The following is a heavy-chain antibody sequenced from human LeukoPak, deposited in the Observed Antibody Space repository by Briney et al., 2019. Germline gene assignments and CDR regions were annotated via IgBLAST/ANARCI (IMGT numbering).Heavy chain of an antibody. J-gene: IGHJ3*02. V-gene: IGHV4-34*01. CDR2: INHSGST. CDR1: GGSFSGYY. CDR3: ARGGRNDPGAFDI. Sequence: SETLSLTCAVYGGSFSGYYWSWIRQPPGKGLEWIGEINHSGSTNYNPSLKSRVTISVDTSKNQFSLKLSSVTAADTAVYYCARGGRNDPGAFDIWGQGTMVTVSS. D-gene: IGHD1-1*01.